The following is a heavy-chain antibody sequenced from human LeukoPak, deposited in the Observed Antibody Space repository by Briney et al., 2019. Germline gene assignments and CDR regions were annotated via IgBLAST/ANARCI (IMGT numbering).Heavy chain of an antibody. J-gene: IGHJ6*02. Sequence: KTSETLSLTCAVSGGSISSSNWWSWVRQPPGKGLEWIGEINHSGSTNYNPSLKSRVTISVDTSKNQFSLKLSSVTAADTAVYYCARVGYGVRGVHTSYGMDVWGQGTTVTVSS. D-gene: IGHD3-10*01. CDR2: INHSGST. CDR3: ARVGYGVRGVHTSYGMDV. V-gene: IGHV4-4*02. CDR1: GGSISSSNW.